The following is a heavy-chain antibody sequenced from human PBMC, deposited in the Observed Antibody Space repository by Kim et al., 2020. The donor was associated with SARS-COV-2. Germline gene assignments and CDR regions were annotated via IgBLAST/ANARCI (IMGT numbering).Heavy chain of an antibody. V-gene: IGHV1-69*13. D-gene: IGHD3-22*01. CDR1: GGTFSSYA. J-gene: IGHJ3*02. CDR3: ARWGENSDYYDSSGPDAVDI. CDR2: IIPIFGTA. Sequence: SVKVSCKASGGTFSSYAISWVRQAPGQGLEWMGGIIPIFGTANYAQKFPGRVTITADESTSTAYMELSSLRSEDTAVYYCARWGENSDYYDSSGPDAVDIWGQGTMVTVSS.